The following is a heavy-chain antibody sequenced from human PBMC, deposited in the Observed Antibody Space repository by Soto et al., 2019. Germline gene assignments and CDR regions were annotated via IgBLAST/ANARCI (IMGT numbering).Heavy chain of an antibody. CDR3: ATQEVGGSYVYTFDP. CDR2: IYYSGST. Sequence: TLSLTCTVSGGSISSSSYYWGWIRQPPGKGLEWIGSIYYSGSTYYNPSLKSRVTISVDTSKNHFSLKLSSVTAADTAVYYCATQEVGGSYVYTFDPWGQGTLVTVSS. CDR1: GGSISSSSYY. D-gene: IGHD1-26*01. V-gene: IGHV4-39*02. J-gene: IGHJ5*02.